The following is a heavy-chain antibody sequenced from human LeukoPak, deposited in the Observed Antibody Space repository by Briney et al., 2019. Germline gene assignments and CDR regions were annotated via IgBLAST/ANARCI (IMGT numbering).Heavy chain of an antibody. CDR2: IGGDGGTT. CDR3: ARKMVRGSITYFDY. V-gene: IGHV3-64*01. D-gene: IGHD3-10*01. CDR1: GFTFSDYT. J-gene: IGHJ4*02. Sequence: GGSLRLSCAASGFTFSDYTMHWVRQAPGKGLEYVSAIGGDGGTTYYANSVKDRFTISRDNSKSTLYLQMGSLRAEDVAVYYCARKMVRGSITYFDYWGQGTLVTVSS.